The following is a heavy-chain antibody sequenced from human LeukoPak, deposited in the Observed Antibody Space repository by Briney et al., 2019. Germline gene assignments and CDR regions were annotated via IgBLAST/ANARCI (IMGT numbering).Heavy chain of an antibody. V-gene: IGHV3-23*01. J-gene: IGHJ4*02. Sequence: PGGSLRLSCAASGFTFSSYAMSWVRQAPGKGLEWVSAISGSGGSTYYADSVKGRFTISRDNSKNTPYLQMNSLRAEDTAVYYCAKDGYCSGGSCSYFDYWGQGTLVTVSS. D-gene: IGHD2-15*01. CDR2: ISGSGGST. CDR1: GFTFSSYA. CDR3: AKDGYCSGGSCSYFDY.